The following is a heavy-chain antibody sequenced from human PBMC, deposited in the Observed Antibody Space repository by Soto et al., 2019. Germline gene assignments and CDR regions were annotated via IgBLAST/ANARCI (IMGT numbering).Heavy chain of an antibody. Sequence: PGGSLRLSCAGSGFTFGDSYMSWIRQAPGKGLEWVSTISSNSAYIYYADALRGRFTISRDNAKNSLHLQMNSLRAEDTAVYYCTRDASRDSSARGWFDPWGPGTLVTVSS. D-gene: IGHD6-13*01. V-gene: IGHV3-21*01. J-gene: IGHJ5*02. CDR3: TRDASRDSSARGWFDP. CDR2: ISSNSAYI. CDR1: GFTFGDSY.